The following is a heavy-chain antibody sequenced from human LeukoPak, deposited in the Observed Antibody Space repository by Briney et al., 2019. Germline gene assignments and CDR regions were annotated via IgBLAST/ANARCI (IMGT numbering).Heavy chain of an antibody. J-gene: IGHJ4*02. CDR1: GFTFSSYA. Sequence: PGGSRRLSCAASGFTFSSYAMSWVRQAPGKGLEWVSAISASGGSTYYADSVKGRFTISRDNSKNTLYLQMNSLRAEDTAVYYCAKGPGFRLDYWGQGTLVTVSS. CDR2: ISASGGST. CDR3: AKGPGFRLDY. V-gene: IGHV3-23*01. D-gene: IGHD3-9*01.